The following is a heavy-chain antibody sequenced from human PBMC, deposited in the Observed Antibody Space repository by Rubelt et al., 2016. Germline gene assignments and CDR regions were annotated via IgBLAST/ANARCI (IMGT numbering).Heavy chain of an antibody. D-gene: IGHD3-10*01. CDR2: INHSGST. Sequence: QVQLQQWGAGLLKPSETLSLTCAVYGGSFSGSYWSWIRQPPGKGLAWIGEINHSGSTTYNPSLKSRVTISVDTSKSQFSLKVSSVTAAETAVYYCARASEVRGAYCYYGMDVWGQGTTVTVSS. J-gene: IGHJ6*02. CDR3: ARASEVRGAYCYYGMDV. V-gene: IGHV4-34*01. CDR1: GGSFSGSY.